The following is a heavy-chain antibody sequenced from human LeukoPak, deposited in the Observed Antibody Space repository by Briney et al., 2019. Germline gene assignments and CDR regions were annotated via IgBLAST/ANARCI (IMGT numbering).Heavy chain of an antibody. Sequence: GGSLRLSCAASGFTFSSYTMTWVRQAPGKGLEWVSVISDSGGTTYYADSVKGRFTISRDNSKNTLYLQMNSLRAEDTAVYYCAKGRSGYIPDYWGPGTLVTVS. V-gene: IGHV3-23*01. CDR3: AKGRSGYIPDY. CDR2: ISDSGGTT. J-gene: IGHJ4*02. CDR1: GFTFSSYT. D-gene: IGHD2-2*02.